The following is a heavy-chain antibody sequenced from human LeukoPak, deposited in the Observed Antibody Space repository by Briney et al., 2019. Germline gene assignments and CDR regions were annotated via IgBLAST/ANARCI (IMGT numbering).Heavy chain of an antibody. D-gene: IGHD3-22*01. J-gene: IGHJ4*02. CDR3: ARDRAYYDSSGYYSGYFDY. CDR1: GGSISSSNW. Sequence: PSGTLSLTCAVSGGSISSSNWWSWVRQPPGKGLEWIGEIYHSGSTNYNPSLKSRVTISVDKSKNQFSLKLSSVTAADTAVYYCARDRAYYDSSGYYSGYFDYWGQGTLVTVSS. CDR2: IYHSGST. V-gene: IGHV4-4*02.